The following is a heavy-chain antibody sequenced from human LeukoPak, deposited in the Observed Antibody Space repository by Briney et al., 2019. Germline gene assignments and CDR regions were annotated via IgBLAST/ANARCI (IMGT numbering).Heavy chain of an antibody. CDR3: AKVFRLTGRYYYYGMDV. CDR1: GFTFSSYA. V-gene: IGHV3-23*01. CDR2: ISGSGGST. J-gene: IGHJ6*02. D-gene: IGHD1-1*01. Sequence: GGSLRLSCAASGFTFSSYAMSWVRQAPGKGLEWVSAISGSGGSTYYADSVKGRFTISRDNSKNTLYLQMNSLRAEDTAVYYCAKVFRLTGRYYYYGMDVWGQGTTVTVSS.